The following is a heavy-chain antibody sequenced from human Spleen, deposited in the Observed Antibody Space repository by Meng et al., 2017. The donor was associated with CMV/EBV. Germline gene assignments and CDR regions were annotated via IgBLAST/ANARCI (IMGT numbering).Heavy chain of an antibody. CDR3: ARGPLRYSSSSWFDP. D-gene: IGHD6-6*01. CDR1: GGSFNGYY. J-gene: IGHJ5*02. CDR2: INDSGST. V-gene: IGHV4-34*01. Sequence: SETLSLTCAVYGGSFNGYYWSWIRQPPGKGLEWIGEINDSGSTKYNPSLKSRVTISIDTSKNQFSLRLSSVTATDTAVYYCARGPLRYSSSSWFDPWGQGTLVTVSS.